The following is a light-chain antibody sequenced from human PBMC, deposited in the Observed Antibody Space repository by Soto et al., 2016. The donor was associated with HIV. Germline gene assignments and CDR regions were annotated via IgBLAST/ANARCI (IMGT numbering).Light chain of an antibody. CDR1: QSVSWW. V-gene: IGKV1-5*03. CDR2: KAS. Sequence: DTQMTQSPSTLSASVGDRVTITCRASQSVSWWLAWYQQKPGKAPKLLMYKASTLESGVPLRFSGSGSGTEFTLTISSLQPDDFATYYCQQYNSFWTFGQGTKVEIK. J-gene: IGKJ1*01. CDR3: QQYNSFWT.